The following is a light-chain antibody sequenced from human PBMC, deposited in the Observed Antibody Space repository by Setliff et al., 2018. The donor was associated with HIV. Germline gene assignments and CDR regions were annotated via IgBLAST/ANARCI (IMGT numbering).Light chain of an antibody. J-gene: IGLJ1*01. CDR3: SSYTSSKILYV. CDR1: SSDVGDHNY. V-gene: IGLV2-14*01. Sequence: QSVLTQPASVSGSPGQSITISCSGTSSDVGDHNYVSWYQLHPGKAPKLIISDVSDRPSGVSNRFSGSKSGNTASLTISGLRAEDEADYYCSSYTSSKILYVFGTGTKVTVL. CDR2: DVS.